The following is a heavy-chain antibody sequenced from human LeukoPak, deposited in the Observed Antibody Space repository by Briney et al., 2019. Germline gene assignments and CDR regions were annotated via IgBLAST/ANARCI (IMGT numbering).Heavy chain of an antibody. D-gene: IGHD3-10*01. CDR3: ARDRGVGVRRVIITSFDY. Sequence: PGGSLRLSCAASGFTFSDYYMSWIRQAPGKGLEWVSYISGSGSTIYYADSVKGRVIISRDNSKNTMSLQMNRLRTEDTAVYYCARDRGVGVRRVIITSFDYWGRGTPVTVSS. CDR1: GFTFSDYY. CDR2: ISGSGSTI. V-gene: IGHV3-11*04. J-gene: IGHJ4*02.